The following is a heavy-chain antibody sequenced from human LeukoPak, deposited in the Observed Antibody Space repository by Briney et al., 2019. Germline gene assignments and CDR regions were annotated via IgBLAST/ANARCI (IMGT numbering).Heavy chain of an antibody. J-gene: IGHJ6*02. V-gene: IGHV1-69*13. D-gene: IGHD4-17*01. CDR3: ARDLGTTADYYYGMDV. Sequence: SVKVSCKASGYTFTSYGLSWVRQAPGQGPEWMGWIIPSFGTAKYAQKFQGRVTITADESTSTAYMELSSLRSEDTAVYYCARDLGTTADYYYGMDVWGQGTKVTVSS. CDR2: IIPSFGTA. CDR1: GYTFTSYG.